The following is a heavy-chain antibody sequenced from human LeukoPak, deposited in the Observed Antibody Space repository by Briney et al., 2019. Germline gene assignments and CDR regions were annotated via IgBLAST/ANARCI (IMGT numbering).Heavy chain of an antibody. CDR3: AKHRLAVAGKTYNDY. Sequence: GGSLRLSCAASGFTFSSYSMTWVRQAPGKGLEWVSAISGSGGSTYYADSVKGRFTISRDNSKNTLYLQMNSLRAEDTAVYYCAKHRLAVAGKTYNDYWGQGTLVTVSS. CDR1: GFTFSSYS. J-gene: IGHJ4*02. D-gene: IGHD6-19*01. V-gene: IGHV3-23*01. CDR2: ISGSGGST.